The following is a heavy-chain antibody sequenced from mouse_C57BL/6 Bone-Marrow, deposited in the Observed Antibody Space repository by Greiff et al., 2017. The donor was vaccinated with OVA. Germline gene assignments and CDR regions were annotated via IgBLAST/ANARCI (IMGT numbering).Heavy chain of an antibody. CDR1: GYTFTSYW. Sequence: EVQLQESGTVLARPGASVKMSCKTSGYTFTSYWMHWVKQRPGQGLEWIGAIYPRNSDTSYNQKFKGKAKLTAVTSASTAYMELSSLTNEDSAVYYCTRERSPYYGSRGGFAYWGQGTLVTVSA. CDR3: TRERSPYYGSRGGFAY. CDR2: IYPRNSDT. V-gene: IGHV1-5*01. D-gene: IGHD1-1*01. J-gene: IGHJ3*01.